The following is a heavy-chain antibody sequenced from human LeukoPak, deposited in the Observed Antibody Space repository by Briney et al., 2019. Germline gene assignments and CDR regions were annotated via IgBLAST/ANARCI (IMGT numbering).Heavy chain of an antibody. CDR1: GFTFGDDA. J-gene: IGHJ4*02. CDR3: TRAGPSFEFDY. D-gene: IGHD2-15*01. Sequence: GGSLRLSCTASGFTFGDDAMSWVRQAPGKGLEWVGFIRSKAYGGTTEYAASVKGRFTISRDDSKGIAYLQMNSLKTEDTAVYYCTRAGPSFEFDYWGQGTLVTVSS. V-gene: IGHV3-49*04. CDR2: IRSKAYGGTT.